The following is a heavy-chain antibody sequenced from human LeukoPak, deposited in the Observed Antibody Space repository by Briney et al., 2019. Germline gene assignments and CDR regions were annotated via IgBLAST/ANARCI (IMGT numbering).Heavy chain of an antibody. V-gene: IGHV4-38-2*02. Sequence: SETLSLTCTVSGGSISSYYWGWIRQPPGKGLEWIGSIYHSGSTYYNPSLKSRVTISVDTSKNQFSLKLSSVTAADTAVYYCARSGYYPFDYWGQGTLVTVSS. CDR1: GGSISSYY. D-gene: IGHD3-3*01. CDR3: ARSGYYPFDY. CDR2: IYHSGST. J-gene: IGHJ4*02.